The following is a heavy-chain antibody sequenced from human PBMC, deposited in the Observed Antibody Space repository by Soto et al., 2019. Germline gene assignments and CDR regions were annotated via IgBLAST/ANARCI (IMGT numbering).Heavy chain of an antibody. J-gene: IGHJ6*02. V-gene: IGHV4-61*01. CDR2: FSNNGRT. Sequence: QVQLQESGRGLVKPSETLSLTCTVSGDSVSSGCYYWMWIRQPPGKGLEWIGYFSNNGRTTYNPSLKSRVTISVDTSKNQVSLNLSSVIAADTAVYHCAIAYYYGSGRGRSMDVWGQGTTVIVSS. CDR3: AIAYYYGSGRGRSMDV. CDR1: GDSVSSGCYY. D-gene: IGHD3-10*01.